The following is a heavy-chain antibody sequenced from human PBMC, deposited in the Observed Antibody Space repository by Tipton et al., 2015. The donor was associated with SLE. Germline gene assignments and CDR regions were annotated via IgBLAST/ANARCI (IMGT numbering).Heavy chain of an antibody. Sequence: QSGAEVKKPGSSVKVSCKASRGTFSSYAISWVRQAPGQGLEWMGGFIPIFGTTNYAQKFQGRVTITTDESTTTACMELSRLGSEDTAVYYCAREYYGSGSFDYWGQGTLVTVSS. J-gene: IGHJ4*02. CDR2: FIPIFGTT. CDR1: RGTFSSYA. CDR3: AREYYGSGSFDY. V-gene: IGHV1-69*05. D-gene: IGHD3-10*01.